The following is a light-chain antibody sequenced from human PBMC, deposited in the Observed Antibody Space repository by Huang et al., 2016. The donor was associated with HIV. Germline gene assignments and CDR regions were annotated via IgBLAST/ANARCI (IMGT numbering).Light chain of an antibody. CDR1: QSISTY. CDR2: SAS. CDR3: QQSYSTPLT. V-gene: IGKV1-39*01. J-gene: IGKJ3*01. Sequence: DIQMTQSPSSLSASVGDRVTISCRASQSISTYLNWYQQKPGKAPKLLIYSASSLQIGVPSRFSGSGSGTDFTLTISSLQPEDFATYYCQQSYSTPLTFGHGTKLDIK.